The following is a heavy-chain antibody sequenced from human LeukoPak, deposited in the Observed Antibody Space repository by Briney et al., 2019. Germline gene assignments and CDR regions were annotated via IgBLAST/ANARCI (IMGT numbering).Heavy chain of an antibody. CDR1: GGSISSYC. CDR3: ARITVGGAFDI. Sequence: SETLSLTCTVSGGSISSYCWSWIRQPPGKGLEWIGYIYYSGSTNYNPSLKSRVTISVDTSKNQFSLKLSSVTAADTAVYYCARITVGGAFDIWGQGTMVTVSS. J-gene: IGHJ3*02. V-gene: IGHV4-59*01. CDR2: IYYSGST. D-gene: IGHD3-16*01.